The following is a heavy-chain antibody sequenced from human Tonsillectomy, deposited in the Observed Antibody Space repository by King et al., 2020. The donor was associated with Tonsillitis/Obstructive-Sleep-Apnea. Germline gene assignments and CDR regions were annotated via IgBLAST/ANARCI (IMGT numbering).Heavy chain of an antibody. Sequence: QLVQSGGGVVQPGRSLRLSCAASGFTFSSYGMHWVRQAPGKGPEWVAVIWYDGSNKYYADSVKGRFTISRDNSRNTLYLQMNSLRAEDTAVYYCARGDCSSTSCYHADYWGQGTLVTVSS. V-gene: IGHV3-33*01. CDR1: GFTFSSYG. CDR2: IWYDGSNK. D-gene: IGHD2-2*01. J-gene: IGHJ4*02. CDR3: ARGDCSSTSCYHADY.